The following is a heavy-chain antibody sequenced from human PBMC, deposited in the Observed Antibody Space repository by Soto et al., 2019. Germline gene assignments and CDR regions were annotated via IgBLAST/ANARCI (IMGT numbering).Heavy chain of an antibody. Sequence: VGSLRLSCASSVFTFSSYAMSCVRDAPGKWLEWVSAISGSGGSTYYADSVKGRFTISRDNSKNTLYLQMNSLRAEDTAVYYCAKDRGTSSFTAAPTYGLFQYWGQATLVNVS. CDR1: VFTFSSYA. V-gene: IGHV3-23*01. J-gene: IGHJ4*02. CDR2: ISGSGGST. CDR3: AKDRGTSSFTAAPTYGLFQY. D-gene: IGHD2-2*01.